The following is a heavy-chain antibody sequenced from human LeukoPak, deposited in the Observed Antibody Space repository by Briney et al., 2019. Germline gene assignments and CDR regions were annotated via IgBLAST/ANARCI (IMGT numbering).Heavy chain of an antibody. V-gene: IGHV4-59*01. CDR3: ARGTGGDY. CDR2: VYYSGST. J-gene: IGHJ4*02. CDR1: GGSISSYY. D-gene: IGHD1-14*01. Sequence: RASEILSLTCTVSGGSISSYYWSRIRQPPGKGLEWIGYVYYSGSTNCNPSLKSRVTMSVDTSKNLFSLKLNSVTAADTAVYYCARGTGGDYWGQGTLVTVSS.